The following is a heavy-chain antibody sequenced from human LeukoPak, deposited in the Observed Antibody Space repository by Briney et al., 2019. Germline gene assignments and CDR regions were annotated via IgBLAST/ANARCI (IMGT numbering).Heavy chain of an antibody. CDR3: TQNLVAAAGDH. V-gene: IGHV3-7*01. Sequence: GGSLRLSCAASGFTFSSYWMTWVRQAPGKGLEWVANIKPDASVGYYVDSVRGRFIISRDNAGNSLYLQMNSLRVEDTAVYYCTQNLVAAAGDHWGQGTLLIVSS. CDR1: GFTFSSYW. CDR2: IKPDASVG. D-gene: IGHD6-13*01. J-gene: IGHJ1*01.